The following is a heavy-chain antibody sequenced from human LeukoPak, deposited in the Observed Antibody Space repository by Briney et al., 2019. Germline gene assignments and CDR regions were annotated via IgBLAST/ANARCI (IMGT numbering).Heavy chain of an antibody. Sequence: SGPTLVNPTQTLTLTCTFSGFSLRTRGVGVGWIRQPPGKALEWLSLIYWNDDKRYSPSLKSRLTITKDTSKNQVVLTMTNMDPVDTATYYCAHRTRIIRDSSGYSDYWGQGTLVTVSS. J-gene: IGHJ4*02. CDR3: AHRTRIIRDSSGYSDY. V-gene: IGHV2-5*01. CDR1: GFSLRTRGVG. D-gene: IGHD3-22*01. CDR2: IYWNDDK.